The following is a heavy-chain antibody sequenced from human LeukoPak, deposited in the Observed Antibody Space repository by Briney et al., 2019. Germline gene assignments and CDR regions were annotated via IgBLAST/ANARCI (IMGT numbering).Heavy chain of an antibody. CDR1: GFTFSSYG. CDR2: IWYDGSNK. V-gene: IGHV3-30*02. CDR3: ASISGGYSSGWYTGKSDN. D-gene: IGHD6-19*01. Sequence: GGSLRLSCVASGFTFSSYGMHWVRQAPGKGLEWVAVIWYDGSNKYYADSVKGRFTISRDNSKNTLHLQMNSLRAEDTAMYYCASISGGYSSGWYTGKSDNWGQGTLVTVSS. J-gene: IGHJ4*02.